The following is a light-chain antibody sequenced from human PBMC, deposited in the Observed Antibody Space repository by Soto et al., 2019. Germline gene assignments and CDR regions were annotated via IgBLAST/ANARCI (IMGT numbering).Light chain of an antibody. CDR1: SSNIGAGYD. V-gene: IGLV1-40*01. J-gene: IGLJ2*01. Sequence: QSVLTQPPSVSGAPGQRVTISCTGSSSNIGAGYDVHWYQQLPGTAPKLIIYGNNNRPSGVPDRFSGSQSGTSASLAITGLQAEDEANYYCQSYDSRLSGSVFGGGTQLTVL. CDR2: GNN. CDR3: QSYDSRLSGSV.